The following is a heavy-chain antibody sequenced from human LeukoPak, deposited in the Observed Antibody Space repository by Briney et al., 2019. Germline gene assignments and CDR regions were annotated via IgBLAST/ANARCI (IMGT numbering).Heavy chain of an antibody. Sequence: ASVKVSCKSSGYTYTDYYMQCVRQAPGQGLEWMGWINPKTGVTEYAQKFQGRVTMTKDTSISTGYMELSRLRSDDTAVYYCARGSGSYYLDVWGKGTTVTVSS. CDR2: INPKTGVT. CDR3: ARGSGSYYLDV. D-gene: IGHD1-1*01. J-gene: IGHJ6*03. CDR1: GYTYTDYY. V-gene: IGHV1-2*02.